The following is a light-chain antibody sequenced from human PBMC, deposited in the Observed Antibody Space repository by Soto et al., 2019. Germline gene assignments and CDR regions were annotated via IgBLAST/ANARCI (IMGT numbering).Light chain of an antibody. CDR2: AAS. CDR1: QNISTS. CDR3: QQSFITLFT. Sequence: DIQMTQSPSSLSASVGDRVTITCRASQNISTSLNWYRQEPGKAPKLLIYAASSLRTGVPSRFSGSGSGTDFTLTISSLQPEDFATYYCQQSFITLFTFGPGTKVDVK. V-gene: IGKV1-39*01. J-gene: IGKJ3*01.